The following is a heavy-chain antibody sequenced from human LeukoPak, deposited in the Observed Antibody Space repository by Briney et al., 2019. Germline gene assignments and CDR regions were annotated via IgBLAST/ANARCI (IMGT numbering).Heavy chain of an antibody. D-gene: IGHD3-22*01. CDR3: ARLVILVVPPEFDDY. CDR1: GYTFTDYY. V-gene: IGHV1-2*02. Sequence: GASVKVSCKASGYTFTDYYLHWVRQAPGQGLEWMGWINPNSGGTNYARNFQGRVTMTLDTSISTAYMELSRLRSDDTAVYYCARLVILVVPPEFDDYWGQGTLVTVSS. J-gene: IGHJ4*02. CDR2: INPNSGGT.